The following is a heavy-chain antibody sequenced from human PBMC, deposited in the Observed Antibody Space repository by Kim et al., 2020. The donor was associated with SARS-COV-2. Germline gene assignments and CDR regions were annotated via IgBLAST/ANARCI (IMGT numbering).Heavy chain of an antibody. CDR3: AGFQIWFGEPHAPRGYF. CDR1: AGSISSSNW. J-gene: IGHJ2*01. D-gene: IGHD3-10*01. V-gene: IGHV4-4*02. CDR2: ISQSGST. Sequence: SETLSLTCAVSAGSISSSNWWSWVRQPPGKGLEWIGEISQSGSTKYSPSLKSRVTIAVDKSKKQFSLKLNSVTAADTAVYYCAGFQIWFGEPHAPRGYF.